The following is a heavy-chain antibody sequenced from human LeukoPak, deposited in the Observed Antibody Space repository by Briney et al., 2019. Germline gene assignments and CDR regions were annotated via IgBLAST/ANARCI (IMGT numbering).Heavy chain of an antibody. Sequence: GGSLRLSCAASGFTFSNAWMSWVRQAPGKGLEWVGRIKRKGDDGTIDYAAPVKGKLTISRDVSKNTLYLQMNSLKSEDTAVYYCTAGTGRSDFDYWGQGTLVTVSS. J-gene: IGHJ4*02. D-gene: IGHD3/OR15-3a*01. V-gene: IGHV3-15*01. CDR3: TAGTGRSDFDY. CDR2: IKRKGDDGTI. CDR1: GFTFSNAW.